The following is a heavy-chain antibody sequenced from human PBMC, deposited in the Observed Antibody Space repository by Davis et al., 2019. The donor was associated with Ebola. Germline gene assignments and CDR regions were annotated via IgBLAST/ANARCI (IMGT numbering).Heavy chain of an antibody. CDR1: GGTSSSNA. Sequence: AASVKVSCKASGGTSSSNAISWVRQAPGQGLEWMGGINPIFGTANYAQKFQGRVTITADESTSTAYMELSSLRSEDTAVYYCARASWAAVGTRWFDPWGQGTLVTVSS. CDR3: ARASWAAVGTRWFDP. D-gene: IGHD6-13*01. V-gene: IGHV1-69*13. J-gene: IGHJ5*02. CDR2: INPIFGTA.